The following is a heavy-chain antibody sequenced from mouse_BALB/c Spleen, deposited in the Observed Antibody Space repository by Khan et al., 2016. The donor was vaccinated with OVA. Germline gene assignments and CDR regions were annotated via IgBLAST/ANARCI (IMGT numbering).Heavy chain of an antibody. D-gene: IGHD2-2*01. CDR2: ISCYNGAT. CDR3: ARSHLLWLYALDY. Sequence: LVKTGASVKISCKTSGYSFTGYYMHWVKQSHGKSLEWIGYISCYNGATTYNQKFKGKATFTVDTSSSTAYMQFNSLTSEDSAVYYCARSHLLWLYALDYWGQGPSVTVSS. J-gene: IGHJ4*01. CDR1: GYSFTGYY. V-gene: IGHV1S34*01.